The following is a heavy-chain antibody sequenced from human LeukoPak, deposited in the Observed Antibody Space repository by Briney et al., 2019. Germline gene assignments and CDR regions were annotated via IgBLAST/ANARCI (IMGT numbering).Heavy chain of an antibody. D-gene: IGHD2-15*01. CDR1: GGSISSGDYY. V-gene: IGHV4-30-4*01. Sequence: SQTLSLTCTVSGGSISSGDYYWSWIRQPPGKGLKWIGYIYYSGSTYYNPSLKSRVTISVDTSKNQFSLKLSSVTAADTAVYYCARTTLGYCSGGSCYSFDYWGQGTLVTVSS. CDR3: ARTTLGYCSGGSCYSFDY. J-gene: IGHJ4*02. CDR2: IYYSGST.